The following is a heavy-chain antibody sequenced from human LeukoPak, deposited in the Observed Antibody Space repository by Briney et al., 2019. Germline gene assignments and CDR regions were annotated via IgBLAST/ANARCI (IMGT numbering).Heavy chain of an antibody. J-gene: IGHJ4*02. D-gene: IGHD6-13*01. Sequence: GGSLRLSCAASGFTFSSYAMSWVRQAPGRGLEWVSAISGSGGSTYYADSVKGRFTISRDNSKNTLYLQMNSLRAEDTAVYYCASPGYSSSWYFDYWGQGTLVTVSS. CDR2: ISGSGGST. CDR1: GFTFSSYA. V-gene: IGHV3-23*01. CDR3: ASPGYSSSWYFDY.